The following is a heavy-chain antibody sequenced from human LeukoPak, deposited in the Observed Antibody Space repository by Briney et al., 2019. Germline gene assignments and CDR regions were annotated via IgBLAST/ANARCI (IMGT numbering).Heavy chain of an antibody. CDR2: IYHRGST. V-gene: IGHV4-38-2*02. CDR3: ARDTYDILTGYYLYYYYGMDV. CDR1: GYSISSGYD. Sequence: PSETLSLTCAVSGYSISSGYDWGWIRQPPGKGLEWIGSIYHRGSTSYNPSLKSRVTISVDTSKNQFSLKLRSVTAADTAVYYCARDTYDILTGYYLYYYYGMDVWGKGTTVTVSS. D-gene: IGHD3-9*01. J-gene: IGHJ6*04.